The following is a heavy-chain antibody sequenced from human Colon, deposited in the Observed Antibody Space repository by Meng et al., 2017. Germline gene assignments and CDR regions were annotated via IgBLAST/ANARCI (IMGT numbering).Heavy chain of an antibody. CDR1: GGSIRTSGYY. J-gene: IGHJ4*02. Sequence: QPQLQESGPGLVKPSEALSLTCSVSGGSIRTSGYYWGWIRQPPGKGLEWIGSIGHSGITYYTPSLKSRVTVSIDTSKSQFSLKLTSVAATDTAVYYCARLGTSSGYYSGSGYWGQGTLVTVSS. CDR2: IGHSGIT. CDR3: ARLGTSSGYYSGSGY. V-gene: IGHV4-39*01. D-gene: IGHD3-22*01.